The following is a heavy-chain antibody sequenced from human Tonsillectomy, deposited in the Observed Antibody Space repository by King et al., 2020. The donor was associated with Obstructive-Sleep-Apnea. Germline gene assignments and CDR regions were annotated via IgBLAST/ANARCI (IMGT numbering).Heavy chain of an antibody. D-gene: IGHD5-24*01. V-gene: IGHV1-18*04. Sequence: IQLVQSGAEVKKPGASVKVSCRASGYTFTSYSLGWVRQAPGQGLEWMGWMTVFNGDAIYAQTLQGRVTLTTDTSTNTAYMELRCLASDDTAVYYCARDRDGRGYFDYWGQGTLVTVSS. J-gene: IGHJ4*02. CDR2: MTVFNGDA. CDR1: GYTFTSYS. CDR3: ARDRDGRGYFDY.